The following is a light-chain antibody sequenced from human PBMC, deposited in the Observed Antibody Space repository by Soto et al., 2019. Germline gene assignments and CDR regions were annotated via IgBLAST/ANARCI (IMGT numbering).Light chain of an antibody. CDR2: DAS. Sequence: EIVLTQSPATLSLSPGERATLSCRASQSVGNYLVWYQQKPGQAPRLLIYDASNRVTGIPARFSGSGSGTDFTLTISSLEPEDFAVYYCQQRSDWPPLTFGGGTKVDIK. CDR3: QQRSDWPPLT. V-gene: IGKV3-11*01. J-gene: IGKJ4*01. CDR1: QSVGNY.